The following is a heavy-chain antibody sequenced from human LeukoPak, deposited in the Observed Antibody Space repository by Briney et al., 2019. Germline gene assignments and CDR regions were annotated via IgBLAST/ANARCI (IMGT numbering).Heavy chain of an antibody. CDR3: AKVGCGSGYCAFDY. CDR2: ISYDGSNI. V-gene: IGHV3-30*18. D-gene: IGHD3-22*01. CDR1: GVTFSSYG. J-gene: IGHJ4*02. Sequence: PGGSLRLSCVASGVTFSSYGMHWVRQAPGKGLEWVAVISYDGSNIYYAASVKGRFTISRDNSKNTLYLQMNSLRAEDTAVYYCAKVGCGSGYCAFDYWGQGTLVTVSS.